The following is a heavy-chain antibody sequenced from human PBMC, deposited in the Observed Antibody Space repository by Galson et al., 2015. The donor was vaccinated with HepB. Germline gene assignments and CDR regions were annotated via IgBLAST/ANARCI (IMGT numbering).Heavy chain of an antibody. Sequence: SVKVSCKASGSTFTGYYMHWVRQAPGQGLEWMGWINPNSGGTNYAQKFQGRVTMTRDTSISTAYMELSRLRSDDTAVYYCARHRGGSYYFDYWGQGTLVTVSS. CDR3: ARHRGGSYYFDY. J-gene: IGHJ4*02. V-gene: IGHV1-2*02. D-gene: IGHD1-26*01. CDR1: GSTFTGYY. CDR2: INPNSGGT.